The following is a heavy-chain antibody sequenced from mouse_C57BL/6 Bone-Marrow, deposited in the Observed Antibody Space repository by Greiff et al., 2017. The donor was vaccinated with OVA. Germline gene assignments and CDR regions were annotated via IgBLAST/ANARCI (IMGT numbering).Heavy chain of an antibody. CDR3: ARRRDGYYFAY. J-gene: IGHJ3*01. D-gene: IGHD2-3*01. Sequence: VQLQQSGPELVKPGASVKIPCKASGYTFTDYNMDWVKQSHGKSLEWIGDINPNNGGTIYNQKFKGKATLTVDKSSSTAYMELRSLTSEDTAVYYCARRRDGYYFAYWGQGTLVTVSA. CDR2: INPNNGGT. CDR1: GYTFTDYN. V-gene: IGHV1-18*01.